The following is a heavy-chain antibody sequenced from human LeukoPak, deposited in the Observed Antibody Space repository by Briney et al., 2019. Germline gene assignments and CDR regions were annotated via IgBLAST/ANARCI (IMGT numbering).Heavy chain of an antibody. Sequence: GGSLRLSCAASGFTLSSYSINWVRQAPGKGLEWVSSISSSSSYIYYADSVKGRFTISRDNARKSLYLQMNSLRAEDTAVYYCAKGSRIVGAMNHFDYWGQGTLVTVSS. CDR3: AKGSRIVGAMNHFDY. V-gene: IGHV3-21*04. CDR2: ISSSSSYI. J-gene: IGHJ4*02. CDR1: GFTLSSYS. D-gene: IGHD1-26*01.